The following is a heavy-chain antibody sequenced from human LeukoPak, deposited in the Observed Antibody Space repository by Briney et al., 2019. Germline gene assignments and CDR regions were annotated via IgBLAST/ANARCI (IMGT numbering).Heavy chain of an antibody. CDR2: IYYSGNT. CDR1: GGSMSPYH. Sequence: PSETLSLTCTVSGGSMSPYHWGWIRQPPGKGLEWTGYIYYSGNTNYNPSLKSRVTLSVDTSTNQLFLKLSSVTAADTAVYYCARGWDTGYSYYGMDVWGPGTTVTVSS. D-gene: IGHD5-18*01. J-gene: IGHJ6*02. CDR3: ARGWDTGYSYYGMDV. V-gene: IGHV4-59*01.